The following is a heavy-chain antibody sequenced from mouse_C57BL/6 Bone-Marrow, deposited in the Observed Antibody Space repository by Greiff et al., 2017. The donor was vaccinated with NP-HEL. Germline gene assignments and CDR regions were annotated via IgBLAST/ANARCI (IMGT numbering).Heavy chain of an antibody. V-gene: IGHV1-19*01. Sequence: VQLQQSGPVLVKPGASVKMSCKASGYTFTDYYMNWVKQSHGKSLEWIGVINPYNGGTSYNQKFKGKATLTVDKSSSTAYMELNSLTSEDSAVYDCARMGGFQFAYWGQGTLGTVSA. CDR1: GYTFTDYY. CDR3: ARMGGFQFAY. CDR2: INPYNGGT. J-gene: IGHJ3*01.